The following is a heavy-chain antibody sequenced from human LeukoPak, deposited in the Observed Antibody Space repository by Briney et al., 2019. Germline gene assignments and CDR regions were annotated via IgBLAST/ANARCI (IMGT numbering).Heavy chain of an antibody. V-gene: IGHV3-7*01. CDR1: GFTFSSYW. D-gene: IGHD3-10*01. CDR2: IRQDGSEK. CDR3: ARFTRSATYEVY. J-gene: IGHJ4*02. Sequence: GGSLRLSCAAAGFTFSSYWMSWVRQAPGKGLEWVANIRQDGSEKQYVDSMKGRFTISRDNAKNSVYLEMNSLRVEDTAIYYCARFTRSATYEVYWGQGTLVTVSS.